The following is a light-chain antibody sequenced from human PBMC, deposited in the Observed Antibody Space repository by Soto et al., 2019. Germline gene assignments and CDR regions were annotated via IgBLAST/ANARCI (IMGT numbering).Light chain of an antibody. V-gene: IGLV2-14*01. CDR2: DVS. Sequence: ALTQPASVSGSPGQSIAISCTGTTSDVGGFDYVSWYQQHPGKVPKLMIFDVSNRPSGVSDRFSGSKSGNTASLTISGLQAEDEADYYCSSYTTTGTQVFGTGTKVTVL. CDR1: TSDVGGFDY. J-gene: IGLJ1*01. CDR3: SSYTTTGTQV.